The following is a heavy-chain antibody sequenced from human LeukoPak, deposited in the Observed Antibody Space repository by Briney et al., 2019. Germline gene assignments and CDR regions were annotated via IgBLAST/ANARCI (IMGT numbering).Heavy chain of an antibody. D-gene: IGHD1-1*01. J-gene: IGHJ4*02. CDR1: GGTFITYT. V-gene: IGHV1-69*05. Sequence: ASVKVSCKASGGTFITYTINWVRQAPGQGLEWMGGIIPIFGTASYAQKFQGRITITTDDSTGTAYMELSSLRSGDTAVYYCATYMLRDNWNVHTFDSWGQGTLVTVSS. CDR3: ATYMLRDNWNVHTFDS. CDR2: IIPIFGTA.